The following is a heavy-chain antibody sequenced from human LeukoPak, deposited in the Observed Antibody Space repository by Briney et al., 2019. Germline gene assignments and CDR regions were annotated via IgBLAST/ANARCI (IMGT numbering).Heavy chain of an antibody. CDR2: ISGSGDRR. D-gene: IGHD3-10*01. Sequence: PGGSLRLSCAASGFIFSGYAMSWVRQAPGKGLDWVSAISGSGDRRFYADSVKGRFTISRDNSKNTLYLQMNSLRAEDTAVYYCAKDLPVAGMPFDYWGQGTLATVSS. CDR1: GFIFSGYA. V-gene: IGHV3-23*01. J-gene: IGHJ4*02. CDR3: AKDLPVAGMPFDY.